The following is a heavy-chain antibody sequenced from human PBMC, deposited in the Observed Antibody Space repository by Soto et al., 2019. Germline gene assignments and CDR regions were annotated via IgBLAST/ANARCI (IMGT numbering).Heavy chain of an antibody. D-gene: IGHD3-16*02. CDR3: ARVPVLNVWGSYRYYFDY. Sequence: QVQLQESGPGLVKPSQTLSLTCTVSGGSISSGGYYWSWIRQHPGKGLEWIGYIYYSGSTYYNPSLKSRVTLSVDTSKNQFSRKLSSVTAADTAVYYCARVPVLNVWGSYRYYFDYWGQGTLVTVSS. V-gene: IGHV4-31*03. J-gene: IGHJ4*02. CDR1: GGSISSGGYY. CDR2: IYYSGST.